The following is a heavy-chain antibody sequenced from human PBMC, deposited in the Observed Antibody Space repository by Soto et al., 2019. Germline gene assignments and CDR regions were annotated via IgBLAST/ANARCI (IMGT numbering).Heavy chain of an antibody. Sequence: ASVKVSCKASGYTSTSYGISWVRQAPGQGLEWMGWISAYNGNTNYAQKLQGRVTMTTDTSTSTAYMELRSLRSDDTAVYYCAREIAAAGTFWFDPWGQGTLVTVSS. CDR2: ISAYNGNT. V-gene: IGHV1-18*01. D-gene: IGHD6-13*01. CDR3: AREIAAAGTFWFDP. J-gene: IGHJ5*02. CDR1: GYTSTSYG.